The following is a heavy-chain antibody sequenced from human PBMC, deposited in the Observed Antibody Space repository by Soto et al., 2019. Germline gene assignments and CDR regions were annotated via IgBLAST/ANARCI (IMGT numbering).Heavy chain of an antibody. CDR2: INAGNGNT. Sequence: ASVKVSCKASGYTFTSYDMHWVRQAPGQRLEWMGWINAGNGNTKYSQKFQGRVTITRDTSASTAYMELSSLRSEDTALYYCAVIGVVAATHWFDPWGQGTLVTVSS. J-gene: IGHJ5*02. CDR1: GYTFTSYD. D-gene: IGHD2-15*01. V-gene: IGHV1-3*01. CDR3: AVIGVVAATHWFDP.